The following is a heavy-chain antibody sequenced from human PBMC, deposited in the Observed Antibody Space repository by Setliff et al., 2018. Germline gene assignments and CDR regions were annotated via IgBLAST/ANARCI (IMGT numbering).Heavy chain of an antibody. J-gene: IGHJ4*02. CDR1: GGSFSGYY. CDR2: INHSGST. Sequence: PSETLSLTCAVYGGSFSGYYWSWIRQPPGKGLEWIGEINHSGSTNYNPSLKSRVTISVDTSKNQFSLKLSPVTAVDTAVYYCAREGGGNSGGFDYWGQGTLVTVSS. D-gene: IGHD2-21*02. V-gene: IGHV4-34*01. CDR3: AREGGGNSGGFDY.